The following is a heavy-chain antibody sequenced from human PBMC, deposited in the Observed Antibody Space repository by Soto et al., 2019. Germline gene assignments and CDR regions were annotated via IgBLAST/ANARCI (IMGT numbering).Heavy chain of an antibody. J-gene: IGHJ4*02. CDR1: GYTFTSYG. CDR2: ISAYNGNT. CDR3: ARWYYDYVWGSYPLTFDY. V-gene: IGHV1-18*01. D-gene: IGHD3-16*02. Sequence: ASVKVSCKASGYTFTSYGISWVRQAPGQGLEWMGWISAYNGNTNYAQKLQGRVTMTTDTSTSTAYMELRSLRSDDTAVYYCARWYYDYVWGSYPLTFDYWGQGTLVTVSS.